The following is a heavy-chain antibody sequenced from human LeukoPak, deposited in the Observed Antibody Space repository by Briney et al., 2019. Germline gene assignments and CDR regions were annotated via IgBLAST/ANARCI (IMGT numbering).Heavy chain of an antibody. CDR2: IYISGST. V-gene: IGHV4-4*07. CDR3: ARSLGSAPAWSFER. CDR1: GGSFSNYY. D-gene: IGHD3-16*01. J-gene: IGHJ2*01. Sequence: SETLSLTCTISGGSFSNYYWTWVRQPAGKRLEWIGRIYISGSTNYNPSLQSRVTMSLDTSKNQFSLTLRSVTAADTAMYYCARSLGSAPAWSFERWGRGTLITVAS.